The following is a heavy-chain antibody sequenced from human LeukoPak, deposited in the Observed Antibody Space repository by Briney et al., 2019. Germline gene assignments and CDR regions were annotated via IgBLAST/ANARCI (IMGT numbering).Heavy chain of an antibody. D-gene: IGHD4-11*01. CDR3: ASNPYSNYDGNWFDP. Sequence: GGSLRLSCAASGFTFSSYAMNWVRQAPGKGLEWVSAISGSGGSTYYADSVKGRFTISRDNSKNTLYLQMNSLRAEDTAVYYCASNPYSNYDGNWFDPWGQGTLVTVSS. CDR2: ISGSGGST. J-gene: IGHJ5*02. CDR1: GFTFSSYA. V-gene: IGHV3-23*01.